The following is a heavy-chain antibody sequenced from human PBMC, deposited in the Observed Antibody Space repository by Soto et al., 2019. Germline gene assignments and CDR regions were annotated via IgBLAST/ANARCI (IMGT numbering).Heavy chain of an antibody. V-gene: IGHV1-46*01. CDR3: AKDPYNHRFDS. Sequence: QVQLVQSGAEVKKPGASVKVSCKASGYTFTTYYMHWVRQAPGQGLEWMGRINPSGGDTKYAQKFQGRFTMTRDTSTSTVYMDLSSLRSEDTAVYYCAKDPYNHRFDSWGQGTLVTVSS. D-gene: IGHD1-1*01. CDR2: INPSGGDT. J-gene: IGHJ4*02. CDR1: GYTFTTYY.